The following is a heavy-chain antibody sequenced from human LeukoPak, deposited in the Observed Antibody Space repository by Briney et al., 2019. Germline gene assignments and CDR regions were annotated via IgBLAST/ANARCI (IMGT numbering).Heavy chain of an antibody. J-gene: IGHJ2*01. D-gene: IGHD3-22*01. CDR2: IYYSGST. V-gene: IGHV4-59*01. Sequence: SETLSLTCAVYGGSFSSYYWSWIRQPPGKGLEWIGYIYYSGSTNYNPSLKSRVTISVDTSKNQFSLKLSSVTAADTAVYYCARDRGYYDSSGRPRFDLWGRGTLVTVSS. CDR3: ARDRGYYDSSGRPRFDL. CDR1: GGSFSSYY.